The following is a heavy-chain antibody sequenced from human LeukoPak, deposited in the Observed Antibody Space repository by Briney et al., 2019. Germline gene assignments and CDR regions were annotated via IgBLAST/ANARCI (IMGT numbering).Heavy chain of an antibody. CDR3: ANSIVVVPAAPYY. D-gene: IGHD2-2*01. CDR2: ISGSGGST. V-gene: IGHV3-23*01. CDR1: GFTFSSYA. Sequence: GGSLRLSCAASGFTFSSYAMSWVRQAPGKGLEWVSAISGSGGSTYYADSVKGRFTISRDNSKNTLYLQMNSLRAEDTAVYYCANSIVVVPAAPYYWGQGTLVTVPS. J-gene: IGHJ4*02.